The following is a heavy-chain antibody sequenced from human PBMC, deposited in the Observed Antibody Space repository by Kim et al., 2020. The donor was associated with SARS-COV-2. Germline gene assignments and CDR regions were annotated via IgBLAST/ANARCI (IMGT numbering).Heavy chain of an antibody. D-gene: IGHD5-12*01. CDR1: GYTFTSYY. CDR2: INPSGGST. Sequence: ASVKVSCKASGYTFTSYYMHWVRQAPGQGLEWMGIINPSGGSTSYAQKFQGRVTMTRDTSTSTVYMELSSLRSEDTAVYYCARRWGVEMATIHDPFDYWGQGTLVTVSS. CDR3: ARRWGVEMATIHDPFDY. V-gene: IGHV1-46*01. J-gene: IGHJ4*02.